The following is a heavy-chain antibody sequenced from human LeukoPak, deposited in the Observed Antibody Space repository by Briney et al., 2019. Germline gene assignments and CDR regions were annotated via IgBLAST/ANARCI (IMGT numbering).Heavy chain of an antibody. V-gene: IGHV3-9*01. CDR1: GFTFDDYA. CDR2: ISWNSGSI. J-gene: IGHJ6*02. D-gene: IGHD3-3*01. CDR3: AKDIRFLEWEGYYGMDV. Sequence: SLRLSCAASGFTFDDYAMHWVRQAPGEGLEWVSGISWNSGSIGYADSVKGRFTISRDNAKNSLYLQMNSLRAEDTALYYCAKDIRFLEWEGYYGMDVWGQGTTVTVSS.